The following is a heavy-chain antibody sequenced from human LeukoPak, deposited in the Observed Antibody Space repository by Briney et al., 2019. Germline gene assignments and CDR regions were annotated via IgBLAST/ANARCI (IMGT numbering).Heavy chain of an antibody. V-gene: IGHV3-74*01. CDR1: GFTFSSYW. D-gene: IGHD6-19*01. CDR2: INSDGSIT. CDR3: ARDGILVAGTVDWFDP. Sequence: GGSLRLSCEASGFTFSSYWVHWVRQASGKGLVWVSRINSDGSITSYADSVKGRFTISRDNAKNTLYLQMNSLRVEDKAMYYCARDGILVAGTVDWFDPWGQGTVVTVSS. J-gene: IGHJ5*02.